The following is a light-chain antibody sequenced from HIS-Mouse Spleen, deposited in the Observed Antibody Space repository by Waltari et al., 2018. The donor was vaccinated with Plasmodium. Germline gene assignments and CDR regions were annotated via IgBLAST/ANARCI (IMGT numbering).Light chain of an antibody. CDR2: EDS. J-gene: IGLJ3*02. CDR1: ALPTKY. CDR3: YSTDSSGNHRV. V-gene: IGLV3-10*01. Sequence: SYELTQPLSVPLSPSQTARITSSGDALPTKYAYWQQKSGQAPVLVIYEDSKRHSVIPERFSGSSSGTMAALTISGAQVEDEADYYCYSTDSSGNHRVFGGGTKLTVL.